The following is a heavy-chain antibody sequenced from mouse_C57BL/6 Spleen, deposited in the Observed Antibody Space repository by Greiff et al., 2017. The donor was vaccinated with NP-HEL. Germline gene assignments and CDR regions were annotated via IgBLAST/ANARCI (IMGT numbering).Heavy chain of an antibody. CDR1: GYTFTDYY. J-gene: IGHJ2*01. D-gene: IGHD2-5*01. V-gene: IGHV1-26*01. Sequence: EVQLQQSGPELVKPGASVKISCKASGYTFTDYYMNWVKQSHGKSLEWIGDINPNNGGTSYNQKFKGKATLTVDKSSSTAYMELRSLTSEDSAVYYCASSRLYSNYLYFDYWGQGTTLTVSS. CDR2: INPNNGGT. CDR3: ASSRLYSNYLYFDY.